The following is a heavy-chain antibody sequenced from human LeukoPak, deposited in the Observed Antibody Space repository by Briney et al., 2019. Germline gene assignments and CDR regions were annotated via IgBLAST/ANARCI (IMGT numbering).Heavy chain of an antibody. CDR2: IKQDGSEK. Sequence: GGSLRLSCAASGFTFSSYWMSWVRQAPGKGLEWVANIKQDGSEKYYVDSVKGRFTISRDNAKNRVYLQMNSLRDEDTAVYYCASLAWYCNGDCSYFDYWGQGTLVTVSS. CDR3: ASLAWYCNGDCSYFDY. CDR1: GFTFSSYW. J-gene: IGHJ4*02. V-gene: IGHV3-7*01. D-gene: IGHD2-21*02.